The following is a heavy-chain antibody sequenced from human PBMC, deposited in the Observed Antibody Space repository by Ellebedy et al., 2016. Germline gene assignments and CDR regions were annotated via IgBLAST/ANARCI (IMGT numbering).Heavy chain of an antibody. J-gene: IGHJ4*02. CDR1: GFSFRSHG. V-gene: IGHV3-33*01. D-gene: IGHD6-19*01. CDR3: ARGVSSGWYYFDN. Sequence: GESLKISCAASGFSFRSHGMHWVRQAPGKGLEWVASIWSDGSNTYYPDSVKGRFTISRDNSKNTLYLQMNSLRAEDTAVYYCARGVSSGWYYFDNWGQGTLVTVSS. CDR2: IWSDGSNT.